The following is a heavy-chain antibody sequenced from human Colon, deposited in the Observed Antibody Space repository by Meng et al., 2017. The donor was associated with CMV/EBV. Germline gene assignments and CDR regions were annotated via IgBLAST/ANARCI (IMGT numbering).Heavy chain of an antibody. J-gene: IGHJ3*01. D-gene: IGHD2-2*02. CDR1: GFTFSGYA. CDR3: ARHQIREVVPTSIILNF. CDR2: ISGSGGTD. V-gene: IGHV3-23*01. Sequence: GESLKISCAASGFTFSGYAMSWVRQAPGKGLEWVSVISGSGGTDRYADSVKGRFTISRDNSENTLFLQMRSLRAEDTAVYYCARHQIREVVPTSIILNFWGQGTMVTV.